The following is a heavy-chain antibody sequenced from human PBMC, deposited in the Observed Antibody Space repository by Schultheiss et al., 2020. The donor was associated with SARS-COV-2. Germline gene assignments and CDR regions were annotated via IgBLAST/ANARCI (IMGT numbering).Heavy chain of an antibody. D-gene: IGHD3-3*01. CDR1: GGSISSGGYY. CDR3: ARVAPFWSGYPRTYYYYYMDV. Sequence: SETLSLTCTVSGGSISSGGYYWSWIRQHPGKGLEWIGYIYYSGSTYYNPSLKSRVTISVDTSKNQFSLKLSSVTAADTAVYYCARVAPFWSGYPRTYYYYYMDVWGKGTTVTVSS. CDR2: IYYSGST. V-gene: IGHV4-31*03. J-gene: IGHJ6*03.